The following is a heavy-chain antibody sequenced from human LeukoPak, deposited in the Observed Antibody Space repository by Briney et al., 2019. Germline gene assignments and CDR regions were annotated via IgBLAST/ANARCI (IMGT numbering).Heavy chain of an antibody. Sequence: ASVKVSCKVSGYTLTELSMHWVRQAPGKGLEWMGSFDPEDGETIYAQKFQGRVTMTEDTSTDTAYMELSSLRSEDTAIYYCATDLTCSSTSCYVDYWGQGTLVTVSA. D-gene: IGHD2-2*01. CDR1: GYTLTELS. CDR2: FDPEDGET. J-gene: IGHJ4*02. CDR3: ATDLTCSSTSCYVDY. V-gene: IGHV1-24*01.